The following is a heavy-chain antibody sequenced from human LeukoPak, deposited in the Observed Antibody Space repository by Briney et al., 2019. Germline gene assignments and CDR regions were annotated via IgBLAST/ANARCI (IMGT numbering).Heavy chain of an antibody. CDR3: GRDVGP. J-gene: IGHJ5*02. CDR2: IYSGGTT. Sequence: PGGSLRLSCAVSGFTFDDYAMHWVRQAPGKGLEWVSVIYSGGTTYYANSVKGRFTISRDGSKNTMYLQMNSLRVEDTAMYYCGRDVGPWGQGTLVTVSS. CDR1: GFTFDDYA. V-gene: IGHV3-53*01.